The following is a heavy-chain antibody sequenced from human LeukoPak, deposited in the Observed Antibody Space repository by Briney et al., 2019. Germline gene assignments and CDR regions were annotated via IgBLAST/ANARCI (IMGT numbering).Heavy chain of an antibody. J-gene: IGHJ4*02. CDR3: AARPRMPPRFDH. Sequence: PGGSLRLSCAASGFSFSSYAMSWVRQAPGKGLHWVSTFSDTGGGPYSSGGTYYADSVKGRITISRDNSKSTLYLQMNSLRAEDTAIYYCAARPRMPPRFDHWGQGTLVTVSS. CDR2: FSDTGGGPYSSGGT. CDR1: GFSFSSYA. D-gene: IGHD1-14*01. V-gene: IGHV3-23*01.